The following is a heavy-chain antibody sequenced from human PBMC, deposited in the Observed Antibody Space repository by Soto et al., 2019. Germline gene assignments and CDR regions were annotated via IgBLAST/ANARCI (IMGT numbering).Heavy chain of an antibody. CDR3: ARVSITGTTHY. V-gene: IGHV3-53*01. Sequence: GGALRLSCAASGFIVSNNYMSWVRQAPGKGLEWVSVLYSGGTTYYADSVKGRFAISRDDSQNTLYLQMNSLRAEDTAVYYCARVSITGTTHYWGQGTLVTVYS. D-gene: IGHD1-7*01. CDR1: GFIVSNNY. J-gene: IGHJ4*02. CDR2: LYSGGTT.